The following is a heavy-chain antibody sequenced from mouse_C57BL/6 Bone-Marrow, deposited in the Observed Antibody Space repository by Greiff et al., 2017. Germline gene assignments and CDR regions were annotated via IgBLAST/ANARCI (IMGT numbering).Heavy chain of an antibody. D-gene: IGHD1-1*01. Sequence: EVQVVESGGGLLKPGGSLKLSCAASGFPFSDIGMHWVRQAPEKGLEWVEYISSGRSTIYYADTVKGRFTISRDNAKNTLFLEMTSLRSEVTAMYYCARQGTTDAMDYWGQGTSVTVSS. CDR2: ISSGRSTI. V-gene: IGHV5-17*01. J-gene: IGHJ4*01. CDR3: ARQGTTDAMDY. CDR1: GFPFSDIG.